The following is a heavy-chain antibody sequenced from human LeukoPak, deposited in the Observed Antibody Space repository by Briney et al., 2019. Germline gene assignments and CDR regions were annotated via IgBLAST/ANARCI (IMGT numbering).Heavy chain of an antibody. D-gene: IGHD6-13*01. J-gene: IGHJ3*02. V-gene: IGHV4-4*02. CDR1: GGSISSSNW. Sequence: SGTLSLTCAVSGGSISSSNWWSWVRQPPGKGLERIGEIYHSGSTNYNPSLKSRVTISVDKSKNQFSLKLSSVTAADTAVYYCARKYSSSWYDAFDIWGQGTMVTVSS. CDR3: ARKYSSSWYDAFDI. CDR2: IYHSGST.